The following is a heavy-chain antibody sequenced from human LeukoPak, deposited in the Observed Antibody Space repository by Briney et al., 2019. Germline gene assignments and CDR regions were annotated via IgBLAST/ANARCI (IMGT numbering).Heavy chain of an antibody. V-gene: IGHV4-59*01. CDR2: IYYSRST. Sequence: SETLSLTCTVSGGSISSYYWSWIRQPPGKGLEWIGYIYYSRSTNYNPSLKSRVTISVDTSKNQFSLKLSSVTAADTAVYYCARASRVGAQLDYWGQGTLVTVSS. D-gene: IGHD1-26*01. J-gene: IGHJ4*02. CDR1: GGSISSYY. CDR3: ARASRVGAQLDY.